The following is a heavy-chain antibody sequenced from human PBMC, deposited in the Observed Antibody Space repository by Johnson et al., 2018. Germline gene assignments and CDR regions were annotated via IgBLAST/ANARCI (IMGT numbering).Heavy chain of an antibody. J-gene: IGHJ6*04. V-gene: IGHV3-9*01. CDR3: GKENRDRKMNILSAEDTAFYHWAKEKNKPRSRQDPGRHYYYGMDV. D-gene: IGHD1-20*01. CDR2: SSWHSGSI. Sequence: VQLVESGGGLVQPGRSLRLSCAASGSTFDDYATHLVGQAPWKGLEWLHGSSWHSGSIGYADFLKGRCTIAKDNAQTPLYPQMTRRLPEVTASHSPGKENRDRKMNILSAEDTAFYHWAKEKNKPRSRQDPGRHYYYGMDVWGKGTTVTVSS. CDR1: GSTFDDYA.